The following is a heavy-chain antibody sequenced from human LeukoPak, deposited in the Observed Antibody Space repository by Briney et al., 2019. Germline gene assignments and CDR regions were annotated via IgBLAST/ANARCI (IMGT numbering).Heavy chain of an antibody. CDR1: GYTFTGYY. D-gene: IGHD2-2*01. J-gene: IGHJ6*03. V-gene: IGHV1-2*02. CDR2: INPNSGGT. Sequence: GASVKVSCKASGYTFTGYYMHWLRQAPGQGLEWMGWINPNSGGTNYAQKFQGRVTMTRDTSISTAYMELSRLRSDDTAVYYCARGHCSTTSCPYYWYMDVWGRGTTVTVSS. CDR3: ARGHCSTTSCPYYWYMDV.